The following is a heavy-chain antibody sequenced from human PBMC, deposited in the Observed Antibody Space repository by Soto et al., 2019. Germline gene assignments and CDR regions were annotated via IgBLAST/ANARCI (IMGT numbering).Heavy chain of an antibody. Sequence: GGSLRLSCAASGCSFTTDVMHWVRQAPGKGLEWVAVISHDGSYKYYGDAVTGRFTISRDTSKNAVYLEMNSLRPEDTAVYYCVKGLLAIVGNTLPRDAFNIWGQGTMVTVSS. CDR1: GCSFTTDV. J-gene: IGHJ3*02. D-gene: IGHD1-26*01. CDR3: VKGLLAIVGNTLPRDAFNI. CDR2: ISHDGSYK. V-gene: IGHV3-30*18.